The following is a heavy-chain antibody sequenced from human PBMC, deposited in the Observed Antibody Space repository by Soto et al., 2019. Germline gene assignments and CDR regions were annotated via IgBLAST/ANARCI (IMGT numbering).Heavy chain of an antibody. V-gene: IGHV5-10-1*01. D-gene: IGHD3-9*01. J-gene: IGHJ3*02. CDR1: GYSFTSYW. CDR2: IDPSDSYT. Sequence: GESLKISCKGSGYSFTSYWISWVRQMPGKGLEWMGRIDPSDSYTNYSPSFQGHVTISADKSISTAYLQWSSLKASDTAMYYCATPKRHYDIFTGYHDAFDIWGQGTMVTVSS. CDR3: ATPKRHYDIFTGYHDAFDI.